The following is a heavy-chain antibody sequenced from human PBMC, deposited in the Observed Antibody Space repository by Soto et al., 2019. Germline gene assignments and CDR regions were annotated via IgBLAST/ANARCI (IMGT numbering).Heavy chain of an antibody. CDR3: ARGHYYDSSGYPHYGMDV. Sequence: SETLSLTCTVSGGSISSYYWSWIRQPPGKGLEWIGYIYYSGSTNYNPSLKSRVTISVDTSKNQFSLKLSSVTAADTAVYYCARGHYYDSSGYPHYGMDVWGQGTTVTVSS. V-gene: IGHV4-59*01. CDR1: GGSISSYY. J-gene: IGHJ6*02. CDR2: IYYSGST. D-gene: IGHD3-22*01.